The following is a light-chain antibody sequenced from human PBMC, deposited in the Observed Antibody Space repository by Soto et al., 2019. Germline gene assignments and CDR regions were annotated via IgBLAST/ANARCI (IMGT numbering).Light chain of an antibody. Sequence: SLLTQPAPLSGSSGQAITISCTGTSSGVGGYNFVSGYQQHPDKAPKLMIYDVTNRPSGVSNRFSGPKSGNTASLTISGLQAEDEADYYCSSYTSISTYFFGTGTKVTVL. CDR3: SSYTSISTYF. V-gene: IGLV2-14*01. J-gene: IGLJ1*01. CDR2: DVT. CDR1: SSGVGGYNF.